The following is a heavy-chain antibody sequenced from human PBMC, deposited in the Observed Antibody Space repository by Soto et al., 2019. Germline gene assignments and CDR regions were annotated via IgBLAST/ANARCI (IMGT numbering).Heavy chain of an antibody. CDR2: IIPIFGTA. Sequence: SVKVSCKSSGGTFSSYSISWVRQAPGQGLEWMGGIIPIFGTANYAQKFQGRVTITADESTSTAYMELSSLRSEDTAVYYCARRYYYDSSGYTPFDYCGQGTLVTVSS. CDR3: ARRYYYDSSGYTPFDY. J-gene: IGHJ4*02. V-gene: IGHV1-69*13. CDR1: GGTFSSYS. D-gene: IGHD3-22*01.